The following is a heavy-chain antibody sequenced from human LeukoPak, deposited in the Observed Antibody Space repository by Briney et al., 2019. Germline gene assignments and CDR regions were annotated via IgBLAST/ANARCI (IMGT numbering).Heavy chain of an antibody. CDR1: GFTFSSYG. Sequence: GGSLRLSGAASGFTFSSYGMHWVRQAPGKGLEWVAVIWYDGSNKYYADSVKGRFTISRDNSKNTLYLQMNSLRAEDTAVYYCARDGSRYSGSYGTDYWGQGTLVTVSS. J-gene: IGHJ4*02. D-gene: IGHD1-26*01. CDR3: ARDGSRYSGSYGTDY. V-gene: IGHV3-33*01. CDR2: IWYDGSNK.